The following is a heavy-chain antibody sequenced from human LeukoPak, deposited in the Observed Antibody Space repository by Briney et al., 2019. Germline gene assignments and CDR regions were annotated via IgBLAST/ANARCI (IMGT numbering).Heavy chain of an antibody. CDR1: GGSISSYY. CDR3: ARGGAGGYYYYYMDV. CDR2: IYYSGST. D-gene: IGHD1-26*01. J-gene: IGHJ6*03. Sequence: TSETLSLTCTVSGGSISSYYWSWIRQPPGKGLEWIGYIYYSGSTNYNPSLKSRVTISVDTSKNQFSLKLSSVTAADTAVYYCARGGAGGYYYYYMDVWGKGTTVTISS. V-gene: IGHV4-59*01.